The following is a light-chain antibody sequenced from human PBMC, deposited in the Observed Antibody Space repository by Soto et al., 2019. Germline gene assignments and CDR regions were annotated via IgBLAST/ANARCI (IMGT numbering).Light chain of an antibody. Sequence: EIALTQSPGTLSLSPRERATLSCRASQRVGRSSLAWYQQKPGQAPRLLIYGASSMATGIPDRFSGSGSGTACALTISRLEPEDLAVYYCQHQGSAPPYTFGEGNKLEIK. CDR2: GAS. CDR3: QHQGSAPPYT. V-gene: IGKV3-20*01. CDR1: QRVGRSS. J-gene: IGKJ2*01.